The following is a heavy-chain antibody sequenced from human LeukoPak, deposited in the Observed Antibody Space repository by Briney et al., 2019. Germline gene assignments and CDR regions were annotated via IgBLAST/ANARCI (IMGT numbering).Heavy chain of an antibody. J-gene: IGHJ5*02. CDR2: IYYSGST. D-gene: IGHD2-2*01. Sequence: SETLSLTCTVSGGSISSYYWSWIRQPPRKGLGWIGYIYYSGSTNYNPSLKSRVTISVDTSKNQFSLKPSSVTAAETAVYYCASGSSPIPSWLDPWGQGTLVTVSS. V-gene: IGHV4-59*01. CDR3: ASGSSPIPSWLDP. CDR1: GGSISSYY.